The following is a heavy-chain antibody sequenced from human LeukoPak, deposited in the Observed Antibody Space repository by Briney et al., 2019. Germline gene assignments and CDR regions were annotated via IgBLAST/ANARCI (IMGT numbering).Heavy chain of an antibody. CDR2: ISSNGGST. J-gene: IGHJ6*03. V-gene: IGHV3-64*01. CDR1: GFTFSSYA. D-gene: IGHD6-13*01. Sequence: PGGSLRLSCAASGFTFSSYAMHWVRQAPGKGLEYVSAISSNGGSTYYANSVKGRFTISRDNSKNTLYLQMGSLRAEDMAVYYCARDSARAAARNNYYYYCMDVWGKGTTVTVSS. CDR3: ARDSARAAARNNYYYYCMDV.